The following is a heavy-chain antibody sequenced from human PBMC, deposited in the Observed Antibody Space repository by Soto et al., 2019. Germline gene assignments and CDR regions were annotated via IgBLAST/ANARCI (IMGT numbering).Heavy chain of an antibody. V-gene: IGHV4-39*07. D-gene: IGHD6-6*01. CDR3: ARTSRFDY. Sequence: PSETLCLTCTVSGGSISSGGYYWSWIRQPPGKGLEWIGEINHSGSTNYNPSLKSRVTISVDTSKNQFSLKLSSVTAADTAVYYCARTSRFDYWGQGTLVTVSS. CDR2: INHSGST. CDR1: GGSISSGGYY. J-gene: IGHJ4*02.